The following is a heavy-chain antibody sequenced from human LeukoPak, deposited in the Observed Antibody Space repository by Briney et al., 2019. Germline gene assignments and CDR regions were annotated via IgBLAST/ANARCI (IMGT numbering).Heavy chain of an antibody. CDR3: ARQQGYDILTGYYFVY. D-gene: IGHD3-9*01. V-gene: IGHV4-30-4*01. J-gene: IGHJ4*02. CDR1: GGSISSGDYY. Sequence: PSQTLSLTCTVSGGSISSGDYYWRWIRQPPGKGLEWIACIYYSGNTYYNPSLKSRVTISVDTSTTQFSLKLSSVTAADTAVYYCARQQGYDILTGYYFVYWGQGTLVTVSS. CDR2: IYYSGNT.